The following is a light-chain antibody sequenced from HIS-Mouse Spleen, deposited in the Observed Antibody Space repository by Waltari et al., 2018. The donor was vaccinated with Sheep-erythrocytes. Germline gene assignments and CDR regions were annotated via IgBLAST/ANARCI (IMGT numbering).Light chain of an antibody. J-gene: IGLJ2*01. V-gene: IGLV2-11*01. CDR3: CSYAGSYTVV. CDR1: SSDVGGDNY. Sequence: QSALPQPRSVSGSPGQSAPLSCTGTSSDVGGDNYVSWYQQHPGKAPKLMIYDVSKRPSGVPDRFSGSKSGNTASLTISGLQAEDEADYYCCSYAGSYTVVFGGGTKLTVL. CDR2: DVS.